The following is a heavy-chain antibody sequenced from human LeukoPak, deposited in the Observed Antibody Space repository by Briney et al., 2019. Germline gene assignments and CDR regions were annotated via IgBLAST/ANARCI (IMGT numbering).Heavy chain of an antibody. CDR2: IYFSGST. V-gene: IGHV4-61*01. Sequence: SQRLSLTCTVAGGSVTSVSYYWGWIRQPPGNGLEWIGYIYFSGSTNYNPSLNSRVTMSVDTSKNKFSLKLSAVTAADTAVYYCARVPISTTARGYFDYWGQGTLVTVSS. D-gene: IGHD4-17*01. CDR3: ARVPISTTARGYFDY. CDR1: GGSVTSVSYY. J-gene: IGHJ4*02.